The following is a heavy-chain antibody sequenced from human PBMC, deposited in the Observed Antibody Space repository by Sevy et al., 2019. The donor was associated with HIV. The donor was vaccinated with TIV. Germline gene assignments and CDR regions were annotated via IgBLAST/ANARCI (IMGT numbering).Heavy chain of an antibody. J-gene: IGHJ6*03. CDR3: AREVLFVSWDGRYGSGQGGDYYYYMDV. CDR1: GFTFSDYY. CDR2: ISSSGSTI. D-gene: IGHD3-10*01. Sequence: GGSLRLSCAASGFTFSDYYMSWIRQAPGKGLEWVSYISSSGSTIYYAESVKGRFTISRENAKNILYLQMNSLRAEDTAVYYCAREVLFVSWDGRYGSGQGGDYYYYMDVWGKGTTVTVSS. V-gene: IGHV3-11*01.